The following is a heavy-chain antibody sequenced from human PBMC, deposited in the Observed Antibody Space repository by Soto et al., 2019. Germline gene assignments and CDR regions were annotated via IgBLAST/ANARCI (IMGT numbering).Heavy chain of an antibody. CDR3: ARSEQYQVFAFDI. J-gene: IGHJ3*02. CDR1: GFTFSSYS. CDR2: ITYAGSNK. Sequence: VQLVESGGGVVQPGTSLRLSCAASGFTFSSYSMHWVRQAPGKGLEWVALITYAGSNKNYADSVKGRFTISRDNSKNTLYLQMNSLRPEDTAVYYCARSEQYQVFAFDIWGQGTMVTVSS. V-gene: IGHV3-30*03. D-gene: IGHD6-19*01.